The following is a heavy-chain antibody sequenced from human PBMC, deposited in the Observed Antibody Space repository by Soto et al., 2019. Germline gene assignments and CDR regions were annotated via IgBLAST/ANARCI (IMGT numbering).Heavy chain of an antibody. D-gene: IGHD5-18*01. Sequence: SETLSLTCTVSGGSVSSGDYYWSWIRQPPGKGLEWIGYIYYSGSTNYNPSLKSRVSISLDTSKNQFSLRLTSVTAADTAVYYCARIPFDTSTINWFYPLGQRHLFSVS. V-gene: IGHV4-61*08. J-gene: IGHJ5*02. CDR1: GGSVSSGDYY. CDR2: IYYSGST. CDR3: ARIPFDTSTINWFYP.